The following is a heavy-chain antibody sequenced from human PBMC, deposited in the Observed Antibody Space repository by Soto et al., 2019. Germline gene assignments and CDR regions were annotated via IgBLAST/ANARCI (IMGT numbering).Heavy chain of an antibody. D-gene: IGHD4-17*01. CDR2: INHSGST. CDR3: ARGRTPPSRTTVTRWLDY. CDR1: GGSFSGYY. J-gene: IGHJ4*02. Sequence: QVQLQQWGAGLLKPSETLSLTCAVYGGSFSGYYWSWIRQPPGKGLEWIGEINHSGSTNYNPSLKSRVTISVDTSKNQFSLKLRSVTAADTAVYYCARGRTPPSRTTVTRWLDYWGQGTLVTVSS. V-gene: IGHV4-34*01.